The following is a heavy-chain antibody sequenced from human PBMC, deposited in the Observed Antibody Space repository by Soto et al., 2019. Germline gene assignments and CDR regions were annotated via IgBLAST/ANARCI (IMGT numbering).Heavy chain of an antibody. CDR3: ARVSGYDYYYYGMDV. CDR1: GFTVSSNY. Sequence: EVQLVETGGGLIQPGGSLRLSCAASGFTVSSNYMSWVRQAPGKGLEWVSVIYSGGSTYYADSVKGRFTISRDNSKNTLYLQMNSLRAEDTALYYCARVSGYDYYYYGMDVWGQGTTVTVSS. J-gene: IGHJ6*02. CDR2: IYSGGST. V-gene: IGHV3-53*02. D-gene: IGHD5-12*01.